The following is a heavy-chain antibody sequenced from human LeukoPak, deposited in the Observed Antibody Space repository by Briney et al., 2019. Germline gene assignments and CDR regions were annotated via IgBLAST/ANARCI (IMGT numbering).Heavy chain of an antibody. D-gene: IGHD1-1*01. Sequence: GGSLRLSCAASGFTFNHFWMSWIRQAPGKGLEYVSAISSDGNATYHADSVQGRFIISRDNSRNTLYLQLASLRPEDTAMYYCARSGGPSETASGFFDYWGQGTLVTVSS. J-gene: IGHJ4*02. CDR1: GFTFNHFW. V-gene: IGHV3-64*02. CDR2: ISSDGNAT. CDR3: ARSGGPSETASGFFDY.